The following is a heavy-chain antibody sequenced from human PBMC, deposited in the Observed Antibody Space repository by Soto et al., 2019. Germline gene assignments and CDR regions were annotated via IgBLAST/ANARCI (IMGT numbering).Heavy chain of an antibody. V-gene: IGHV3-53*01. J-gene: IGHJ4*02. D-gene: IGHD5-18*01. CDR3: ATGGDTTKDGY. CDR2: IYYNGNT. CDR1: GFTVTHNH. Sequence: PGGSLRLSCAASGFTVTHNHMTWVRQAPGRGPEWVSTIYYNGNTFYADSVKGRFTISRDNSKNMLYLQMNSLRAEDTALYYCATGGDTTKDGYWGQGTLVTVSS.